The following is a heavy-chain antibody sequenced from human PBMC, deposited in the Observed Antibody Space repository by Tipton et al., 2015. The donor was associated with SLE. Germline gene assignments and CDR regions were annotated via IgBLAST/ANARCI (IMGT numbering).Heavy chain of an antibody. D-gene: IGHD1-20*01. CDR2: IYYIGST. CDR3: AREDLLTGLNWFDS. J-gene: IGHJ5*01. CDR1: GGSISSHY. Sequence: TLSLTCTVSGGSISSHYWSWIRQPPGKGLEWVGDIYYIGSTNYNPSLKRRVTISLDTSKNQFSLKLSSVTAADTAVYYCAREDLLTGLNWFDSWGQGTLVTVSS. V-gene: IGHV4-59*11.